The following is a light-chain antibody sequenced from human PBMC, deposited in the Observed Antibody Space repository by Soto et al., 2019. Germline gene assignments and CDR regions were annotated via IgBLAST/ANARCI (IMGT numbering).Light chain of an antibody. Sequence: QSVLTQPPSASGTPGQRVTISCSGSSSNIGSNYVYWYQQLPGTAPKLLIFGNTNRPSGVPDRFSGSKSGTSASLAITGLQAEDEGDYYCQSYDSTLSARYVFGTGTKLTVL. CDR3: QSYDSTLSARYV. V-gene: IGLV1-40*01. CDR1: SSNIGSNY. J-gene: IGLJ1*01. CDR2: GNT.